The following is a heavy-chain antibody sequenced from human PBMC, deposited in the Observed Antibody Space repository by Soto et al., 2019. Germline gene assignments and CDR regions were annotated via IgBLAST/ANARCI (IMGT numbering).Heavy chain of an antibody. J-gene: IGHJ4*01. Sequence: QMHLQESGPGLVKPSETLSLTCTVSGGSTSDHYLSWTRQPPGKGLEWIGYGLRHEFVGTNPSLTSRVTISVDTSKKQFSLRLNSVTAADTAVYYCVAGPDHAKSAYWGQGTLVTVSS. CDR1: GGSTSDHY. CDR3: VAGPDHAKSAY. V-gene: IGHV4-59*11. CDR2: GLRHEFV.